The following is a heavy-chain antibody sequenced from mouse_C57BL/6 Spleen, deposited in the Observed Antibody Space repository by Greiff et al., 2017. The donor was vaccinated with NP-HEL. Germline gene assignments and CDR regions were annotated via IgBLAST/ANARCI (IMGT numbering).Heavy chain of an antibody. CDR1: GYAFSSSW. CDR3: ARSDYYGSISY. D-gene: IGHD1-1*01. Sequence: QVQLKQSGPELVKPGASVKISCKASGYAFSSSWMNWVKQRPGKGLEWIGRIYPGDGDTNYNGKFKGKATLTADKSSSTAYMQLSSLTSEDSAVYFCARSDYYGSISYWGQGTTLTVSS. J-gene: IGHJ2*01. V-gene: IGHV1-82*01. CDR2: IYPGDGDT.